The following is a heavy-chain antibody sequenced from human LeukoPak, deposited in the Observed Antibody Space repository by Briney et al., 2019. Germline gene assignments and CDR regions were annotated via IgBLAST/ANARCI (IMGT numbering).Heavy chain of an antibody. D-gene: IGHD3-16*01. CDR2: ISSSSSYI. J-gene: IGHJ4*02. CDR3: ARGWGIGLRYFDY. Sequence: GGCLRLSCAASGFTFSSYSMNWVRQAPGKGLEWVSSISSSSSYIYYADSVKGRFTISRDNAKNSLYLQMNSLRAEDTAVYYCARGWGIGLRYFDYWGQGTLVTVSS. V-gene: IGHV3-21*01. CDR1: GFTFSSYS.